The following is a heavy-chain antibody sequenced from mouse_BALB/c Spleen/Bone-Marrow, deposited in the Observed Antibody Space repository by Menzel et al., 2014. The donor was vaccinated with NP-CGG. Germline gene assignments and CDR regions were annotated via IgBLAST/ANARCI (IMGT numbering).Heavy chain of an antibody. Sequence: VQLQESGPELVKPGASVKMSCKASGYTFTDYVISWVKQRTGQGLEWIGEIYPGSGSTYYNEKFKGKATLTADNSSNTAYMQLSSLTSEDSAVYFCARGGGYGSSWFAYWGQGTLVTVSA. J-gene: IGHJ3*01. D-gene: IGHD1-1*01. V-gene: IGHV1-77*01. CDR1: GYTFTDYV. CDR3: ARGGGYGSSWFAY. CDR2: IYPGSGST.